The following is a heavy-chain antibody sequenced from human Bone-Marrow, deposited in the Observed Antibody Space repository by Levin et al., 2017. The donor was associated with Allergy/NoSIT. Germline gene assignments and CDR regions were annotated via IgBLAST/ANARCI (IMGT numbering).Heavy chain of an antibody. V-gene: IGHV3-48*03. Sequence: SCATSGFSFSSYVMNWVRQAPGKGLEWVSYISSGGSTIYYADSVKGRFTISRDSAKNSLYLQMKSLRAEDTAVYYCATAYSGYDWVDYWGQGTLVTVSS. CDR1: GFSFSSYV. CDR3: ATAYSGYDWVDY. D-gene: IGHD5-12*01. CDR2: ISSGGSTI. J-gene: IGHJ4*02.